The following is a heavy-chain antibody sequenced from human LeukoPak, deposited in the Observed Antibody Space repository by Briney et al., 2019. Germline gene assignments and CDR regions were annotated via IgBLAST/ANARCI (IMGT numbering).Heavy chain of an antibody. CDR3: ARENLSGGSGRRDAFDI. Sequence: PSETLFLTCTVSGGSISSYYWSWIRQPPGKGLEWIGYIYYSGSTNYNPSLKSRVTISVDTSKNQFSLKLSSVTAADTAVYYCARENLSGGSGRRDAFDIWGQGTMVTVPS. D-gene: IGHD3-10*01. V-gene: IGHV4-59*01. CDR2: IYYSGST. CDR1: GGSISSYY. J-gene: IGHJ3*02.